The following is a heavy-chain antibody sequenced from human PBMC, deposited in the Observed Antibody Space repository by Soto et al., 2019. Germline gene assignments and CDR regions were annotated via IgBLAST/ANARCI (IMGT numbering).Heavy chain of an antibody. CDR3: ARGGVTTVVIPKYYYFGLDV. CDR2: IRRSGST. CDR1: DGSFNDYF. Sequence: SETLSLTCGVYDGSFNDYFWTWIRQPPGKGLEWIGEIRRSGSTYYNPSLMSRVTISVDTSKNQFSLKLTSVTAADTAVYYCARGGVTTVVIPKYYYFGLDVWGQGTTVTVSS. V-gene: IGHV4-34*01. D-gene: IGHD4-17*01. J-gene: IGHJ6*02.